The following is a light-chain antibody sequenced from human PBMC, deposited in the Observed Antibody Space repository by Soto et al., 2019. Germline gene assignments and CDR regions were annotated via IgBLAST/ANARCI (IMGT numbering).Light chain of an antibody. CDR3: AAWDDSLKGV. V-gene: IGLV1-44*01. J-gene: IGLJ3*02. Sequence: QSVLTQPPSASGTHGQRVTISCSGSSSNIGSNTVNWYQQLPGTAPKLLIYSNNQRPSGVPDRFSGSKSGTSASLAISGLQSEDEADYYCAAWDDSLKGVFGGGTKLNVL. CDR1: SSNIGSNT. CDR2: SNN.